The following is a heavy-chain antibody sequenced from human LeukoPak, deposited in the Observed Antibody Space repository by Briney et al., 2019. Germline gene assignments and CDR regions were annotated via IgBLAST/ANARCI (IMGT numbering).Heavy chain of an antibody. J-gene: IGHJ3*02. CDR3: ASFLGYCSSVRCYGAFDI. D-gene: IGHD2-2*01. V-gene: IGHV3-20*04. Sequence: TGGSLRLSRAASGFTFDDYGMSWVRHAPGKGLEWVSGINWNGGSTGYADSVKGRFTISRDNAKNSLYLQMNSLSAEDTALYYCASFLGYCSSVRCYGAFDIWGQGTVVTVSS. CDR1: GFTFDDYG. CDR2: INWNGGST.